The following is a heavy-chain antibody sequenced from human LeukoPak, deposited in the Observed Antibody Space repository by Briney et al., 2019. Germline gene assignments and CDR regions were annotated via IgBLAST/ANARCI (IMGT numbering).Heavy chain of an antibody. CDR3: ARAVKYFYDSSGPYLDY. J-gene: IGHJ4*02. V-gene: IGHV3-11*01. CDR2: ISNTGSTT. Sequence: PGGSLRLSCAASGFTLSDYYMSWIRQAPGKGLECVSYISNTGSTTHYADSVKGRFTVSRDNAKNPLYLQMNSLRAEDTAVYYCARAVKYFYDSSGPYLDYWGQGTLIAVSS. CDR1: GFTLSDYY. D-gene: IGHD3-22*01.